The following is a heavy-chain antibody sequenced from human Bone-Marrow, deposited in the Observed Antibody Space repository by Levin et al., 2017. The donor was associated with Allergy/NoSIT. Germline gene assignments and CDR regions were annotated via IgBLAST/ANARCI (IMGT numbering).Heavy chain of an antibody. CDR3: ARDGVDYGSGSYSYFDY. CDR2: IYSGGST. CDR1: GFTVSSNY. D-gene: IGHD3-10*01. J-gene: IGHJ4*02. Sequence: GESLKISCAASGFTVSSNYMSWVRQAPGKGLEWVSVIYSGGSTYYADSVKGRFTISRDNSKNTLYLQMNSLRAEDTAVYYCARDGVDYGSGSYSYFDYWGQGTLVTVSS. V-gene: IGHV3-66*01.